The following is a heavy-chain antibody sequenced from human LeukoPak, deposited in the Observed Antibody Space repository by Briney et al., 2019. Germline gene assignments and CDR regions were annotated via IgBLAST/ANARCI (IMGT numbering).Heavy chain of an antibody. CDR2: INPNTGGT. CDR1: GYTFTGYF. CDR3: ARRRIEAGTLEYFDY. V-gene: IGHV1-2*02. Sequence: ASVKVSCKASGYTFTGYFVHWVRQAPGQGLQWMGWINPNTGGTNYAQKFQGRVTMARDTSISTAYMELSRLRSDDTAVYYCARRRIEAGTLEYFDYWGQGNLVTVSS. J-gene: IGHJ4*02. D-gene: IGHD2/OR15-2a*01.